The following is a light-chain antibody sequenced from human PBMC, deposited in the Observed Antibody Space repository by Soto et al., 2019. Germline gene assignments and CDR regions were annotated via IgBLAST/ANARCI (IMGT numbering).Light chain of an antibody. CDR1: QSITVY. CDR2: AAS. CDR3: QQSYNSPPIT. J-gene: IGKJ4*01. Sequence: DIQMTQSPSSLSASVGDSVTITCRASQSITVYLNWYQQKAGQAPKLLIYAASSLQSGVPSRFRGGGSRTEFTLNTSSLQPDDFATYYCQQSYNSPPITFVGGTRL. V-gene: IGKV1-39*01.